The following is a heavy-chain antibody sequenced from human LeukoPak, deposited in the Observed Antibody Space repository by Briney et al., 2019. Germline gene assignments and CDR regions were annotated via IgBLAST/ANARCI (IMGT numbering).Heavy chain of an antibody. V-gene: IGHV4-34*01. CDR3: ARDSGYYDFWSGYFLSATPGGGFDP. CDR2: INHSGST. Sequence: SETLSLTCAGYGGSFSGYYWSWIRQPPGKGLEWIGEINHSGSTNYNPSLKSRVTISVDTSKNQFSLKLSSVTAADTAVYYCARDSGYYDFWSGYFLSATPGGGFDPWGQGTLVTVSS. D-gene: IGHD3-3*01. CDR1: GGSFSGYY. J-gene: IGHJ5*02.